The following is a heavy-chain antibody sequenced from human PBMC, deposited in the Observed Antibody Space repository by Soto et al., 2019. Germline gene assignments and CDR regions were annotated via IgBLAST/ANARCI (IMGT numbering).Heavy chain of an antibody. D-gene: IGHD2-15*01. CDR2: IYYSGST. V-gene: IGHV4-39*01. Sequence: QLQLQESGPGLLKPSETLSLTCSVSGGSISSSNYYWSRIRQPPGKGLEWIGSIYYSGSTYYNPSLKSRVTISVDTSKNQFSLKLSSVTAADTAVYYCARHTPAISISDHWGQGTLVTVSS. J-gene: IGHJ4*02. CDR3: ARHTPAISISDH. CDR1: GGSISSSNYY.